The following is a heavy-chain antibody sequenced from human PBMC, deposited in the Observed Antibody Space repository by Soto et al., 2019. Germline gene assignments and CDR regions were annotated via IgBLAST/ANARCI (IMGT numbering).Heavy chain of an antibody. J-gene: IGHJ6*02. D-gene: IGHD3-3*01. CDR1: GFTFSSYA. CDR3: ANDSSRYYDFWSGYYSETLYYYYGMDV. V-gene: IGHV3-23*01. Sequence: GGSLRLSCAASGFTFSSYAMSWVSQAPGKRLEWVSAISGSGGSTYYADSVKGRFTISRDNSKNTLYLQMNSLRAEDTAVYYCANDSSRYYDFWSGYYSETLYYYYGMDVWGQGTTVTVSS. CDR2: ISGSGGST.